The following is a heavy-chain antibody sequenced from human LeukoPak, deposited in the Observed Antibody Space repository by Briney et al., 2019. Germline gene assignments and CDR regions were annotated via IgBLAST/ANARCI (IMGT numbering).Heavy chain of an antibody. CDR3: ARDVSGGSFDY. D-gene: IGHD2-15*01. CDR2: ISGSGGST. CDR1: GFTFSSYG. J-gene: IGHJ4*02. V-gene: IGHV3-23*01. Sequence: GGTLRLSCAASGFTFSSYGMSWVRQAPGKGLEWVSAISGSGGSTYYADSVKGRFTISRDNAKNSLYLQMNSLRAEDTAVYYCARDVSGGSFDYWGQGTLVTVSS.